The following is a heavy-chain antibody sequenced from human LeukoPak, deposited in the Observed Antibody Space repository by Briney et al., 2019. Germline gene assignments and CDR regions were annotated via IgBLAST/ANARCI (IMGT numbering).Heavy chain of an antibody. V-gene: IGHV1-18*01. CDR2: ISTYNGNT. CDR1: GYRFTNYG. J-gene: IGHJ4*02. D-gene: IGHD3-10*01. CDR3: ARDHSIYFYGSESFADY. Sequence: ASVKVSCKASGYRFTNYGISWVRQAPGQGLEWMGWISTYNGNTNYPENLQGRVTLTTDTSTSTVYMELRSLRSDDTAVYYCARDHSIYFYGSESFADYWGQGNLVTVSS.